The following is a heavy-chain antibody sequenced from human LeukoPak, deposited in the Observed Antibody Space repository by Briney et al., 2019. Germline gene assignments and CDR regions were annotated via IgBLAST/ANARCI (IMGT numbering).Heavy chain of an antibody. CDR3: AKDQQWELYDWFDP. Sequence: GGSLRLSCAASGFTFSSYGMSWVRQAPGKGLEWVSAISGSGGSTYYADSVKGRFTISRDNSKNTLYLQMSSLRAEDTAVYYCAKDQQWELYDWFDPWGQGTLVTVSS. CDR2: ISGSGGST. CDR1: GFTFSSYG. V-gene: IGHV3-23*01. J-gene: IGHJ5*02. D-gene: IGHD1-26*01.